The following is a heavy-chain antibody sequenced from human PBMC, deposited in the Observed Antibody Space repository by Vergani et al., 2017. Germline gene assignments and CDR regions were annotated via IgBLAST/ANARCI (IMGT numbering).Heavy chain of an antibody. V-gene: IGHV5-51*03. CDR1: GYSFSRNW. CDR2: IYPGNSET. CDR3: ARVYCRGMSCAGTDYFYHIDV. J-gene: IGHJ6*03. D-gene: IGHD3/OR15-3a*01. Sequence: DVPLEQSGAAVKKPGESLEISCKGSGYSFSRNWIAWVRERPGQGLEWMGMIYPGNSETRNNPSFRGQVTMSVDKSISTAYLQWSSLKASDSALYYCARVYCRGMSCAGTDYFYHIDVWGKGPTVTVS.